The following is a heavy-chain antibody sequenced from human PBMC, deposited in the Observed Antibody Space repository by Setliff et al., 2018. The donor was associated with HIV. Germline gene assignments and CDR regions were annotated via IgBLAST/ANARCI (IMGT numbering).Heavy chain of an antibody. V-gene: IGHV4-4*08. CDR2: ISTSGNT. Sequence: PSETLSLTCIVSGASISTYSWSWIRQSPGKGLECIGYISTSGNTYYNPSLKSRVTISVDTSKNQFSLKLSSVTAADTAVYYCARHYYGSGSYYNPPPYYYYYMDVWGKGTTVTVSS. CDR3: ARHYYGSGSYYNPPPYYYYYMDV. CDR1: GASISTYS. D-gene: IGHD3-10*01. J-gene: IGHJ6*03.